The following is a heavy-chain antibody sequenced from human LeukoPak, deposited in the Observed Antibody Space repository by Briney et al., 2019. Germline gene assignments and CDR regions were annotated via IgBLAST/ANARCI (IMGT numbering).Heavy chain of an antibody. Sequence: VASVKVSCKASVYRFIGYYIYWGREAPGQGVEWGGWIHPKSGGANYAQKFQGRVTLTRDTSISTAYIEQISLRSDDTAVYYCAREEGIVVRPAANWFDPWGQGTLVTVSS. V-gene: IGHV1-2*02. J-gene: IGHJ5*02. CDR1: VYRFIGYY. D-gene: IGHD2-2*01. CDR2: IHPKSGGA. CDR3: AREEGIVVRPAANWFDP.